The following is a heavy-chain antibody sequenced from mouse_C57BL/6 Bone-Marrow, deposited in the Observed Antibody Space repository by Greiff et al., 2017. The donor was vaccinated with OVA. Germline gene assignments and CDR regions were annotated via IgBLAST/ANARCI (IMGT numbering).Heavy chain of an antibody. D-gene: IGHD1-1*01. CDR1: GYTFTSYG. Sequence: QVQLQQSGAELARPGASVKLSCKASGYTFTSYGISWVKQRPGQGLEWIGEIYPRSGNTYYNEKFKGKATLTADKSSSTAYMELRSLTSEDSAVYVCYTGVGGAVDYWGQGTSVTVSS. CDR2: IYPRSGNT. V-gene: IGHV1-81*01. CDR3: YTGVGGAVDY. J-gene: IGHJ4*01.